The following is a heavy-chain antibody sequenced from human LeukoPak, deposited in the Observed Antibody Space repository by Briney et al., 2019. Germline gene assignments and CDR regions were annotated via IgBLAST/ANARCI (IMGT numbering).Heavy chain of an antibody. CDR1: GFTFSNYW. CDR3: ARTIRGY. V-gene: IGHV3-7*01. J-gene: IGHJ4*02. D-gene: IGHD3-10*01. CDR2: IKEDGSEK. Sequence: GGSLRLSCTASGFTFSNYWMSWVRQAPGKGLEWVANIKEDGSEKYYVDSVKGRFTISRDNAKNSLYLQMNSLRAEDTAVYYCARTIRGYWGQGTLVTVSS.